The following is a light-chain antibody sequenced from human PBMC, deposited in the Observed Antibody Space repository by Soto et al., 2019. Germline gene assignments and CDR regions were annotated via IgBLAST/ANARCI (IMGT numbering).Light chain of an antibody. CDR2: PAS. Sequence: DIQLTQSPSFLSASVGDRVTVSCRASQDISTSLAWFQQKAGKVPQLLVYPASTLQDGVPSRFSGRGSGTYFTLTINNLHAEDFATYYCQHLRTYPCSFGQGTKLDIK. J-gene: IGKJ2*04. V-gene: IGKV1-9*01. CDR1: QDISTS. CDR3: QHLRTYPCS.